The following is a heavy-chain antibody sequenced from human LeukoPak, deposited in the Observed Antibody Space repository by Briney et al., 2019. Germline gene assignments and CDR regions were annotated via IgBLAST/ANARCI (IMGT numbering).Heavy chain of an antibody. CDR1: GFTVSSNY. J-gene: IGHJ5*02. Sequence: GGSLRLSCAASGFTVSSNYMSWVRQAPGKGLEWVSLISGDGGSTFYADSVKGRFTISRDNSKNSLYLQMNSLRIEDTALYYCAKDKGKYYSSGSLGWFDPWGQGSLVTVSS. CDR2: ISGDGGST. V-gene: IGHV3-43*02. CDR3: AKDKGKYYSSGSLGWFDP. D-gene: IGHD3-10*01.